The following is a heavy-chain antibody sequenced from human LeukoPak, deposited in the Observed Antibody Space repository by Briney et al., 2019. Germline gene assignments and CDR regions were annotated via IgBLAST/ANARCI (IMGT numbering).Heavy chain of an antibody. V-gene: IGHV1-3*01. J-gene: IGHJ4*02. Sequence: ASVEVSCKASGYTFTSYAMHWVRQAPGQRLEWMGWINAGNGNTKYSQKFQGRVTITRDTSASTAYMELSSLRSEDTAVYYCARVILSSGWNYYFDYWGQGTLVTVSS. D-gene: IGHD6-19*01. CDR1: GYTFTSYA. CDR2: INAGNGNT. CDR3: ARVILSSGWNYYFDY.